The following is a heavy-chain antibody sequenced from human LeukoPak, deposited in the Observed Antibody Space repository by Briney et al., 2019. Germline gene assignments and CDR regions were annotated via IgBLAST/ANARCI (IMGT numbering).Heavy chain of an antibody. V-gene: IGHV3-30*18. D-gene: IGHD5-18*01. Sequence: GRSLRLSCAAYGFTFSSYGIHWDRQTPGKGREWVTVISYDGSDKYYTDSVKGRFTISRDNSENTLYLQMNSLRTEDTAVYYCAKPYSYGSYYFDYWGQGTLVTVSS. CDR3: AKPYSYGSYYFDY. CDR2: ISYDGSDK. CDR1: GFTFSSYG. J-gene: IGHJ4*02.